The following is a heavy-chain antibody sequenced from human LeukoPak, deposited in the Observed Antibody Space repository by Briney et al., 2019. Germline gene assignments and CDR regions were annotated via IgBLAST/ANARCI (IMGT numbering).Heavy chain of an antibody. CDR1: GGSISSSNW. V-gene: IGHV4-4*02. J-gene: IGHJ3*02. CDR3: ARELSSSRAFDI. CDR2: IYHSGST. Sequence: SETLSLTCAVSGGSISSSNWWSWVRQPPGKGLEWIGEIYHSGSTNYNPSLESRVTISVDKSKNQFSLKLSSVTAADTAVYYCARELSSSRAFDIWGQGTMVTVSS.